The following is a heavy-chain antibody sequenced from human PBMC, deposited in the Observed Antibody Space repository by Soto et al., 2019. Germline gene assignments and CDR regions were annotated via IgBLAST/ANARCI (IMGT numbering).Heavy chain of an antibody. V-gene: IGHV4-30-2*01. CDR1: GGSISSGCYS. D-gene: IGHD1-7*01. CDR2: IYHSGST. CDR3: ARAYNWNYSPFDP. Sequence: SETLSLTCAVSGGSISSGCYSWSWIRQPPGKGLEWIGYIYHSGSTYYNPSLKSRVTISVDRSKNQFSLKLSSVTAADTAVYYCARAYNWNYSPFDPWGQGTLVTVSS. J-gene: IGHJ5*02.